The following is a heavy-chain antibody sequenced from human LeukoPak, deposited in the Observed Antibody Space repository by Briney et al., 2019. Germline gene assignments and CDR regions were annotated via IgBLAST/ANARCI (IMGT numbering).Heavy chain of an antibody. CDR2: INPNSGGT. Sequence: GASVKVSCKASGYTFTGYYMHWVRQAPGQGLEWMGWINPNSGGTNYAQKFQGRVTMTRDTSISTAYMELGRLRSDDTAVYYCARSRPVAVAGRVGYWGQGTLVTVSS. V-gene: IGHV1-2*02. J-gene: IGHJ4*02. D-gene: IGHD6-19*01. CDR3: ARSRPVAVAGRVGY. CDR1: GYTFTGYY.